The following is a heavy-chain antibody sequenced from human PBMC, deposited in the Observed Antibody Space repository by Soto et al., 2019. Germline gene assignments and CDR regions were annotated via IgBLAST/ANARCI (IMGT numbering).Heavy chain of an antibody. Sequence: EVQLVESGGGLVQPGGSLRLPCEASGFTFSSYWMSWVRQAPGKGLEWVANIKQDGSEKYYVDSVKGRFTISRDNAKNSLYLQMNSLRAEDTAVYYCARVSSSSWFQYYFDYWGQGTLVTVSS. J-gene: IGHJ4*02. CDR1: GFTFSSYW. V-gene: IGHV3-7*01. D-gene: IGHD6-13*01. CDR2: IKQDGSEK. CDR3: ARVSSSSWFQYYFDY.